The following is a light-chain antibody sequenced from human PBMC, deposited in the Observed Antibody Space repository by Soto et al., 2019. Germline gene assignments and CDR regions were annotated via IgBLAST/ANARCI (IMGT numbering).Light chain of an antibody. CDR1: SSDVGGYNY. CDR2: HVS. J-gene: IGLJ2*01. CDR3: YSYTSSSTVL. Sequence: QSALTQPASVSGSPGQSITISCTGISSDVGGYNYVSWYQQHPDKAPKLMIYHVSNRRSGVSNRFSGSKSGNTASLTISGLQAEDEADYYCYSYTSSSTVLFGGGTKVTVL. V-gene: IGLV2-14*01.